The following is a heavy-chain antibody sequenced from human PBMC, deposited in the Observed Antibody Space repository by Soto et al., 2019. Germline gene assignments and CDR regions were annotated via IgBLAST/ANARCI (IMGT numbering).Heavy chain of an antibody. Sequence: SATLSLTCTVSGGSISSYYWSWIRQPPGKGLEWIGYIYYSGSTNYNPSLKSRVTLSVDTSKNQFSLKPSSVTAADTAVYYCARYYYYMDVWGKGTTVTVSS. CDR2: IYYSGST. J-gene: IGHJ6*03. V-gene: IGHV4-59*08. CDR1: GGSISSYY. CDR3: ARYYYYMDV.